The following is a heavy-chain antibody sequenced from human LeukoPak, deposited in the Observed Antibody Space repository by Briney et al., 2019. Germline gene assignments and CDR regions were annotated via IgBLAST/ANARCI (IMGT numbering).Heavy chain of an antibody. CDR1: GFTFSSYA. D-gene: IGHD6-13*01. Sequence: GGSLRLSCAASGFTFSSYAMHWVRQAPGKGLEWVAVISYDGSNKYYADSVKGRFTISRDNSKNTLYLQMNSLRAEDTAVYYCAKVEQDRSSRWYGRLDYWGQGTLVTVSS. CDR2: ISYDGSNK. V-gene: IGHV3-30-3*01. CDR3: AKVEQDRSSRWYGRLDY. J-gene: IGHJ4*02.